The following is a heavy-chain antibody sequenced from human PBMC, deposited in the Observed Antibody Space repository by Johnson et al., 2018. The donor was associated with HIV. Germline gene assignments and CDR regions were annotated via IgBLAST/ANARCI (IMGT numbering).Heavy chain of an antibody. V-gene: IGHV3-7*02. Sequence: VQLVESGGGLVKPGGSLRLSCAASGFTFSSYWMSWVRQAPGKGLEWVANIKQDGSEKYYADSVKGRFTISRDNSKNTLYLQMNSLSAEDTAVYYCASSALGIMGAFDIWGQGTMVTVSS. CDR3: ASSALGIMGAFDI. CDR1: GFTFSSYW. CDR2: IKQDGSEK. D-gene: IGHD7-27*01. J-gene: IGHJ3*02.